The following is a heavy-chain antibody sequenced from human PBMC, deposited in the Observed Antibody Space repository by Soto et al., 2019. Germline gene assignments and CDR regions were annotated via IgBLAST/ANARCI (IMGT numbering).Heavy chain of an antibody. J-gene: IGHJ4*01. D-gene: IGHD2-2*01. Sequence: KWLEWVSIIYSDDYTYYAASVKGRFTISRDNSRNTLYLKMSSLRAEDTVVYYCAKRIYCPSTTSFDYWGRGPLVSGSS. CDR3: AKRIYCPSTTSFDY. V-gene: IGHV3-66*01. CDR2: IYSDDYT.